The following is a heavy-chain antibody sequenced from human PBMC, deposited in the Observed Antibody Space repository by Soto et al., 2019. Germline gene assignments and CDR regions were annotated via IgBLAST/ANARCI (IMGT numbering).Heavy chain of an antibody. CDR2: IFHGGST. V-gene: IGHV4-34*12. CDR1: DGSFSGYY. J-gene: IGHJ4*02. CDR3: ARPHYDSNTFYSFFDY. D-gene: IGHD3-22*01. Sequence: SETLSLTCAVYDGSFSGYYWSWIRQPPGKGLEWIGEIFHGGSTDYSPSLKSRVTISVDTSKNQFSLELSSVTAADTAVYYCARPHYDSNTFYSFFDYWCQVTLVT.